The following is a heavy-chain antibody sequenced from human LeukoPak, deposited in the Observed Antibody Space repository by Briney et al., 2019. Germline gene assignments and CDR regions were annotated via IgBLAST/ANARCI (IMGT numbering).Heavy chain of an antibody. Sequence: ASVKVSCKASGYTFTSYGISWVRQAPGQGLEWMGWISAYNGNTNYAQKLQGRVTMTTDTSTSTACMELRGLRSDDTAVYYCARVGEYCSGGSCYSHYWGQGTLVTVSS. D-gene: IGHD2-15*01. CDR2: ISAYNGNT. V-gene: IGHV1-18*01. CDR1: GYTFTSYG. J-gene: IGHJ4*02. CDR3: ARVGEYCSGGSCYSHY.